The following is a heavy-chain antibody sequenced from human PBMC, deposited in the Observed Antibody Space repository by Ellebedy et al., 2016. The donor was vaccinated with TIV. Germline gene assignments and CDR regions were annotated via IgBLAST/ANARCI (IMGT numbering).Heavy chain of an antibody. D-gene: IGHD6-19*01. V-gene: IGHV4-61*01. CDR3: ARERHSSGWYSPYFDY. J-gene: IGHJ4*02. Sequence: MPSETLSLTCTVSGGSVSSGSYYWSWIRQPPGMGLEWIGYIYYTGSTNYNPSLKSRVTISLDTSNTQFSLKLSSVTAADTAVYYCARERHSSGWYSPYFDYWGQGTLVTVSS. CDR1: GGSVSSGSYY. CDR2: IYYTGST.